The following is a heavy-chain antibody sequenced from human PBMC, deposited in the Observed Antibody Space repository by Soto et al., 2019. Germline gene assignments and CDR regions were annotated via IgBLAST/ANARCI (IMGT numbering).Heavy chain of an antibody. CDR3: ASVYSGGYDLIDGLDV. CDR2: IYYSGST. V-gene: IGHV4-31*03. Sequence: SETPSLTCTVSGCSISSGGYYWSWILQHPGKGLEWIGYIYYSGSTYYNPSLKSRVTISVDTSKNQFSLKLSSVTAADTAVYYCASVYSGGYDLIDGLDVRGQGTTVIVAS. CDR1: GCSISSGGYY. D-gene: IGHD2-21*01. J-gene: IGHJ6*02.